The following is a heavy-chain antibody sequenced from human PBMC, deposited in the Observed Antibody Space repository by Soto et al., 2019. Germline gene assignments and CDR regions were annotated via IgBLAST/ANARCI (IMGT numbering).Heavy chain of an antibody. D-gene: IGHD3-22*01. CDR1: GGSISSSNW. V-gene: IGHV4-4*02. CDR3: ARSLYYYHSSGYNLLFDY. Sequence: SETLSLTCAVSGGSISSSNWWSWVRQPPGKGLEWIGEIYHSGSTNYNPSLKSRVTISVDKSKNQFSLKLSSVTAADTAVYYCARSLYYYHSSGYNLLFDYWGQGTLVTVSS. J-gene: IGHJ4*02. CDR2: IYHSGST.